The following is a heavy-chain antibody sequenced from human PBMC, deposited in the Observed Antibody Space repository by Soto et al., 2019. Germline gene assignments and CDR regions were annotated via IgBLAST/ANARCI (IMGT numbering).Heavy chain of an antibody. CDR3: SRGRAPQTGGGA. CDR2: IHPSGDT. CDR1: SGSFSSYY. V-gene: IGHV4-34*02. Sequence: QVQLQQWGAGLLKPSETLSLTCAVHSGSFSSYYCTWTRQPPGKGLVWICEIHPSGDTDSNPSLSPQVTISLATSKSQLSLRLTSVTAAFTAIYLSSRGRAPQTGGGALGQGTLVTVSS. J-gene: IGHJ5*02. D-gene: IGHD1-26*01.